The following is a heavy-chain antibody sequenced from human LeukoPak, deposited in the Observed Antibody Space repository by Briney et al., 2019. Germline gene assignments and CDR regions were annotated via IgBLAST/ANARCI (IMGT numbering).Heavy chain of an antibody. CDR3: ARASITMVRGVIITPWFDP. V-gene: IGHV1-18*01. CDR2: ISAYNGNT. CDR1: GYTFTSYG. D-gene: IGHD3-10*01. J-gene: IGHJ5*02. Sequence: TSVKVSCKASGYTFTSYGISWVRQAPGQGLEWMGWISAYNGNTNYAQKLQGRVTMTTDTSTSTAYMELRSLRSDDTAVYYCARASITMVRGVIITPWFDPWGQGTLVTVSS.